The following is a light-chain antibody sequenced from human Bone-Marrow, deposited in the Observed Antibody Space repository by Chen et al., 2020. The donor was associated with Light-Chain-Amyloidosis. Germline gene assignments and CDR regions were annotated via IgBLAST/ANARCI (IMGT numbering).Light chain of an antibody. Sequence: SYVLTQPSSVSVAPGQTATIVCGGNNIGSTSVHWYQQTPGQAPLLVVYDDSDRPSGIPERLSGSNSGNTATLTISRVEAGVEADYYCQVWDRSSDRPVFGGGTKLTVL. CDR1: NIGSTS. J-gene: IGLJ3*02. V-gene: IGLV3-21*02. CDR2: DDS. CDR3: QVWDRSSDRPV.